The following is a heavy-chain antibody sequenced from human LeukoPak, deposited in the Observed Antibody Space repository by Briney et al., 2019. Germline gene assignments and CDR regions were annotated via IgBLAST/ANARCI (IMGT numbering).Heavy chain of an antibody. D-gene: IGHD3-16*02. V-gene: IGHV3-23*01. CDR1: GFTFSDSA. CDR3: ARDIELST. J-gene: IGHJ3*01. Sequence: AGGSLRLSCAASGFTFSDSAMSWVRQAPGKGLEWVSFISFSGGNTYYADSVKGRFTISRDNSKDTVYLQMNSLRAEDTAIYYCARDIELSTWGLGTMVTVSS. CDR2: ISFSGGNT.